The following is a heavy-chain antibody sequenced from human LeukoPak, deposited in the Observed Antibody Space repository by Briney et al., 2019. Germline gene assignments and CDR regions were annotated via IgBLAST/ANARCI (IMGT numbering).Heavy chain of an antibody. CDR3: ARGGRGYFAESWYDP. V-gene: IGHV4-59*01. Sequence: SETLSLTCSVSGASISGFYWAWIRQPPGKGLEWIGHIYHSGDTNYNPSLKSRVTMSIDTSKNQFSLKLSSVTAADSAVFYCARGGRGYFAESWYDPWGQGTLVTVSS. CDR2: IYHSGDT. J-gene: IGHJ5*02. CDR1: GASISGFY. D-gene: IGHD2/OR15-2a*01.